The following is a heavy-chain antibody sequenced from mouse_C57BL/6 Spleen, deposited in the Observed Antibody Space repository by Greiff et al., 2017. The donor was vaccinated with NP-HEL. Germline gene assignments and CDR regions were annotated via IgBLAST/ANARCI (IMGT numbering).Heavy chain of an antibody. V-gene: IGHV5-17*01. Sequence: EVKLVESGGGLVKPGGSLKLSCAASGFTFSDYGMHWVRQAPEKGLEWVAYISSGSSTIYYADTVKGRFTISRDNAKNTLFLQMTSLRSEDTAMYYCARIRTAYWGQGTLVTVSA. CDR2: ISSGSSTI. CDR3: ARIRTAY. J-gene: IGHJ3*01. D-gene: IGHD3-3*01. CDR1: GFTFSDYG.